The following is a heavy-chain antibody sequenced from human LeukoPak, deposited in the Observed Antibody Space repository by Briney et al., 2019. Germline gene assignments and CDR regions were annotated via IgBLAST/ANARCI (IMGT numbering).Heavy chain of an antibody. J-gene: IGHJ4*02. D-gene: IGHD2-21*01. Sequence: PSETLSLTCAVSGGSFSGYYLTWIRQAPGKGLEWIGDINHSGGTAYNPSLKSRASLSFDTSKNHFSLYLTSVTAADTAVYFCATFADSEPIDTWGQGTLVTVSS. CDR1: GGSFSGYY. V-gene: IGHV4-34*01. CDR3: ATFADSEPIDT. CDR2: INHSGGT.